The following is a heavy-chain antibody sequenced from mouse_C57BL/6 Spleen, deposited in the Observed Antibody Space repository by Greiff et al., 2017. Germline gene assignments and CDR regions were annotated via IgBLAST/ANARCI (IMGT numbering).Heavy chain of an antibody. J-gene: IGHJ3*01. CDR1: GYTFTDYY. CDR2: INPNNGGT. Sequence: EVQLQESGPELVKPGASVKISCKASGYTFTDYYMNWVKQSHGKSLEWIGDINPNNGGTSYNQKFKGKATLTVDKSSSTAYMELRSLTSEDSAVYYCARSERPWFAYWGQGTLVTVSA. V-gene: IGHV1-26*01. CDR3: ARSERPWFAY.